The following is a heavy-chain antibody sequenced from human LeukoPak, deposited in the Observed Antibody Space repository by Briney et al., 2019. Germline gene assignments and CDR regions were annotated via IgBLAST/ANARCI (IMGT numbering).Heavy chain of an antibody. Sequence: SETLSLTCTVSGGSISSSSYYWGWIRQPPGKGLEWIGTIYYSGSTYYNPSLKSRVTISVDTSKNQFSLKLSSVTAADTAVYYCAREQQLTSYVDYWGQGTLVTVSS. CDR3: AREQQLTSYVDY. CDR1: GGSISSSSYY. J-gene: IGHJ4*02. D-gene: IGHD6-13*01. CDR2: IYYSGST. V-gene: IGHV4-39*01.